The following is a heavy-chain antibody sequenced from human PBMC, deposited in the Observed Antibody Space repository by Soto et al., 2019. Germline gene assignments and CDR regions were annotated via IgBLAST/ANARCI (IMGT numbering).Heavy chain of an antibody. CDR1: GASISSGGYS. V-gene: IGHV4-30-2*01. Sequence: QLQLQESGSGLVKPSQTLSLTCAVSGASISSGGYSWSWIRQPPGKGLEGIGYIYQSGSSYYNSTLKSRVTTSVDRSKHQFSLKLSSVTATDTAVYYCARVPDYWSQGTLVTVSS. CDR2: IYQSGSS. J-gene: IGHJ4*02. CDR3: ARVPDY.